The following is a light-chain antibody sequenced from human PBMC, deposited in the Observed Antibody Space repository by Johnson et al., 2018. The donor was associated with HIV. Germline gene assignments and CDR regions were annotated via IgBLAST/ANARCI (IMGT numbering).Light chain of an antibody. CDR3: GTWDSDVSALV. CDR1: ISNIGNNY. J-gene: IGLJ1*01. V-gene: IGLV1-51*02. CDR2: ENN. Sequence: QFVLTQPPSISAAPGQKVTISCSGSISNIGNNYVSWYQQLPGPAPKLLIYENNKRPSGISGRFYGSKSDTSGTLGITGLQGGDAAASYCGTWDSDVSALVFGTGTKVTVL.